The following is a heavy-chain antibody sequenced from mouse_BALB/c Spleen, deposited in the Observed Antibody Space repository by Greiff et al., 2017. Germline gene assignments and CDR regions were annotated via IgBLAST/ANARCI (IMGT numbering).Heavy chain of an antibody. Sequence: EVQLQESGPGLVKPSQSLSLTCTVTGYSITGDYDWKGSRQFPGDKLEWMGYISYDGNNNYNPSLNIRISITRDTSKNQFFLMLNSVTTEDTATYCCARSPDAMDYWGQGTSVTVSS. CDR2: ISYDGNN. V-gene: IGHV3-6*02. CDR1: GYSITGDYD. J-gene: IGHJ4*01. CDR3: ARSPDAMDY. D-gene: IGHD6-2*01.